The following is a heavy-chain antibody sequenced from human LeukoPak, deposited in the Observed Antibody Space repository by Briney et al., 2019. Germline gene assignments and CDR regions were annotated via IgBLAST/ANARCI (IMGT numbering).Heavy chain of an antibody. CDR1: GGSISSYY. V-gene: IGHV4-59*01. J-gene: IGHJ4*02. D-gene: IGHD4-17*01. CDR2: VYYTGST. CDR3: ARGRTTYGL. Sequence: SETLSPTCTVSGGSISSYYWSWVRQPPGKGLEWIGFVYYTGSTNYSPSLKSRVTISVDTSKNQFSLKLSSVTAADTAVYYCARGRTTYGLWGQGTLVTVSS.